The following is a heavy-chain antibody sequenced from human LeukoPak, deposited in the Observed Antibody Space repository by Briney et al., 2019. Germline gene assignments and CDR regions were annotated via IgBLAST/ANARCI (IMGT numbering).Heavy chain of an antibody. D-gene: IGHD6-13*01. CDR2: IYYSGST. V-gene: IGHV4-38-2*02. CDR1: GYSISRGYY. Sequence: SESLSLTCAVSGYSISRGYYWGWIRQPPGKGLERIGSIYYSGSTYYNPSLKSRVTISVDTSKNQFSLKVSSVTAADTAVYYCARDRGGSSWPWFDPWGQGTLVTVSP. J-gene: IGHJ5*02. CDR3: ARDRGGSSWPWFDP.